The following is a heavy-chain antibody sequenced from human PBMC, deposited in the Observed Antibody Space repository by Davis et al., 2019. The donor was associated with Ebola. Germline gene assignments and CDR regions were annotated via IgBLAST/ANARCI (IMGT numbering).Heavy chain of an antibody. CDR3: ANGGGDFDY. J-gene: IGHJ4*02. V-gene: IGHV3-30*18. Sequence: PGGSLRLSCAASGFTFSSYGMHWVRQAPGKGLEWVAVISYDGSNKYYADSVKGRFTISRDNSKNTLYLQMNSLRAEDTAVYYCANGGGDFDYWGQGTLVTVSS. CDR1: GFTFSSYG. D-gene: IGHD2-21*01. CDR2: ISYDGSNK.